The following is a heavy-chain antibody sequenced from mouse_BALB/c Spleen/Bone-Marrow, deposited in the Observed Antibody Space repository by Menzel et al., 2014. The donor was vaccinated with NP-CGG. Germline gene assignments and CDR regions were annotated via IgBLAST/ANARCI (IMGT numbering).Heavy chain of an antibody. CDR1: GYTFTNSW. J-gene: IGHJ2*01. V-gene: IGHV1S130*01. CDR2: IHPNSGNT. CDR3: ARHHRFAYYFDY. Sequence: QVQLQQSGSVLVRPGASVKLSCKASGYTFTNSWIHWAKQRPGQGLEWIGEIHPNSGNTNYNEKFKGEATLTVDTSSGTAYVDLSSLTSEDSAVYYCARHHRFAYYFDYWGQGTTLTVSS.